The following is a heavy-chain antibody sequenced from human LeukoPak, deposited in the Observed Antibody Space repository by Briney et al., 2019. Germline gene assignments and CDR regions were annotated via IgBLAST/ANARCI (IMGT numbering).Heavy chain of an antibody. CDR2: ISSNSYTI. J-gene: IGHJ4*02. D-gene: IGHD3-10*01. CDR1: GFTFSTYS. Sequence: GGSLRLSCAASGFTFSTYSMNWVRQAPGKGLEWVSYISSNSYTIYYADSVRGRFTISRDNAKNSLYLQMNSLRAEDTAVYYCARDDTITMVRGIDYWGQGTLVTVSS. V-gene: IGHV3-48*04. CDR3: ARDDTITMVRGIDY.